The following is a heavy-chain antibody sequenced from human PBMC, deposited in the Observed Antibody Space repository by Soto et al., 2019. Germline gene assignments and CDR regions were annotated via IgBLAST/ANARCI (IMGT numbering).Heavy chain of an antibody. J-gene: IGHJ4*02. CDR3: ARTYSSSWSPFEY. Sequence: QVQLQQWGAGLLKPSETLSLTCAVYGGSFSGYYWSWIRQPPGKGLEWIGEINHSGSTNYNPSLKSRVTISVDPSKNQFSLRLSSVTAAATAVYCWARTYSSSWSPFEYWGQGTLVTVSS. CDR1: GGSFSGYY. V-gene: IGHV4-34*01. CDR2: INHSGST. D-gene: IGHD6-13*01.